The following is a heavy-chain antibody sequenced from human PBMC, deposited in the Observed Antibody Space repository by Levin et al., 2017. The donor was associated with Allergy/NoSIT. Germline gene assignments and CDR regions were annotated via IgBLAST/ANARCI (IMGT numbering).Heavy chain of an antibody. CDR2: ISSSSSYI. D-gene: IGHD3-22*01. CDR1: GFTFSSYS. J-gene: IGHJ4*02. V-gene: IGHV3-21*01. CDR3: ARDKVAYYDSSGYVFDY. Sequence: ASVKVSCAASGFTFSSYSMNWVRQAPGKGLEWVSSISSSSSYIYYADSVKGRFTISRDNAKNSLYLQMNSLRAEDTAVYYCARDKVAYYDSSGYVFDYWGQGTLVTVSS.